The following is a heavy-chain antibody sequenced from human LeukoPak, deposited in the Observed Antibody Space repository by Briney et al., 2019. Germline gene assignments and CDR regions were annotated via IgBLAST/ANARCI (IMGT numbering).Heavy chain of an antibody. CDR1: GGTFNTHI. CDR3: TRVTLRGSKYNWFDP. CDR2: ITPVIGTT. J-gene: IGHJ5*02. D-gene: IGHD1-26*01. Sequence: SVKVSCRSSGGTFNTHIFNWVRQAPGQGLEWMGRITPVIGTTKYAERFQAGVTITADRSTSTAYLELRGLTYDDTATYYCTRVTLRGSKYNWFDPWGQGTHVSVSS. V-gene: IGHV1-69*08.